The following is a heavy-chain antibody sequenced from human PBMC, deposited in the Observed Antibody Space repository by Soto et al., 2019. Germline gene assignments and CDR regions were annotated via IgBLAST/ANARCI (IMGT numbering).Heavy chain of an antibody. D-gene: IGHD3-10*01. Sequence: GGSLRLSCAASGFTFDDYTMHWVRQAPGKGLEWVSLISWDGGSTYYADSVKGRFTISRDNSKNSLYLQMNSLRTEDTALYYCAKAYYYGSGSPDQDYYGMDVWGQGTTVTVSS. CDR1: GFTFDDYT. CDR2: ISWDGGST. J-gene: IGHJ6*02. CDR3: AKAYYYGSGSPDQDYYGMDV. V-gene: IGHV3-43*01.